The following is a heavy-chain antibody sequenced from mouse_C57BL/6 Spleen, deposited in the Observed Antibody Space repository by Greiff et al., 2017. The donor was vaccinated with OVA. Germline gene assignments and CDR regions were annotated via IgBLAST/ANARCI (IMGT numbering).Heavy chain of an antibody. V-gene: IGHV1-15*01. D-gene: IGHD1-1*01. CDR3: TRGGVDYYGRGFAY. CDR2: IDPETGGT. Sequence: VKLLESGAELVRPGASVTLSCKASGYTFTDYEMHWVKQTPVHGLEWIGAIDPETGGTAYNQKFKGKAILTADKSSSTAYMELRSLTSEDSAVYYCTRGGVDYYGRGFAYWGQGTLVTVSA. CDR1: GYTFTDYE. J-gene: IGHJ3*01.